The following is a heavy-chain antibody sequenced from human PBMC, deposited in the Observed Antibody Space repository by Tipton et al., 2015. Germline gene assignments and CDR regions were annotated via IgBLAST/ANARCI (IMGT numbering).Heavy chain of an antibody. J-gene: IGHJ4*02. CDR3: ARARGRHGGLFDS. D-gene: IGHD6-25*01. Sequence: TLSLTCSVSSDSISKYYWSWIRQPPGKELEWIGYIQYSGNTNYNPSLKSRVTISVDTSKTQFSLKMRSVTATDTAVYYCARARGRHGGLFDSWAQGILVPVSS. CDR2: IQYSGNT. CDR1: SDSISKYY. V-gene: IGHV4-59*07.